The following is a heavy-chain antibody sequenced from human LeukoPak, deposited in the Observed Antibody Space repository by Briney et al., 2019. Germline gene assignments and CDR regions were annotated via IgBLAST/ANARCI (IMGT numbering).Heavy chain of an antibody. V-gene: IGHV3-7*04. CDR1: GFTFSSHW. CDR3: ARGVAATFDY. D-gene: IGHD2-15*01. CDR2: IKQDGSEK. J-gene: IGHJ4*02. Sequence: GGSLRLSCAASGFTFSSHWMTWVRQAPGKGLEWVANIKQDGSEKYYVDSVKGRFTISRDNAKNSLYLQMNSLRAEDTAVYYCARGVAATFDYWGQGTLVTVSS.